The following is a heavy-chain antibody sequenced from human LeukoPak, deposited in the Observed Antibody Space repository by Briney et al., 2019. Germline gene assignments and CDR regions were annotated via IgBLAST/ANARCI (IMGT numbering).Heavy chain of an antibody. Sequence: GGSLRLSCAASGFTFSSYWMNWARQAPGKGLEWVANIKQDGSEKYYVDSVKGRFTISRDNAKNSLYLQMNSLRAEDTAVYYCARATSSRIYYFDYWGQGTLVTVSS. J-gene: IGHJ4*02. V-gene: IGHV3-7*03. CDR2: IKQDGSEK. CDR1: GFTFSSYW. CDR3: ARATSSRIYYFDY. D-gene: IGHD2-2*01.